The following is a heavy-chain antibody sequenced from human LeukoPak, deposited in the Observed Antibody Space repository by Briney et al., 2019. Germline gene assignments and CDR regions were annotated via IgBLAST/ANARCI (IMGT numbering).Heavy chain of an antibody. CDR2: IYYSGST. V-gene: IGHV4-39*01. D-gene: IGHD3-10*01. CDR1: GGSISSSSYY. Sequence: SETLSLTCTVSGGSISSSSYYWGWIRQPPGKGLEWIGSIYYSGSTYYNPSLKSRVTIPGDTSKNQFSLKLSSVTAADTAVYYCARHLYYGSGSYYYYYMDVWGKGTTVTVSS. J-gene: IGHJ6*03. CDR3: ARHLYYGSGSYYYYYMDV.